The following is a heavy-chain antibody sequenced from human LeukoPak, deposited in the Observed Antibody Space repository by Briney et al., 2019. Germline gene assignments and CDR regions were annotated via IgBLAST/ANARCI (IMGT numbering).Heavy chain of an antibody. V-gene: IGHV1-2*02. CDR2: INTNSGGT. Sequence: ASVKVSCKASGYTFTGYYMHWVRQAPGQGLEWMGWINTNSGGTNYAQKFQGRVTMTRNTSISTAYMELNRLRPDDTAMYYCASLSMVRGVPRSDYWGQGTLVTVSS. CDR3: ASLSMVRGVPRSDY. CDR1: GYTFTGYY. J-gene: IGHJ4*02. D-gene: IGHD3-10*01.